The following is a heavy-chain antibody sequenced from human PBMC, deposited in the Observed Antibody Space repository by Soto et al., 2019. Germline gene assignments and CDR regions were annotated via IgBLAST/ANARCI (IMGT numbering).Heavy chain of an antibody. CDR3: ATDQTVYGSGSYYDFDY. CDR2: ISYDGSNK. Sequence: QVQLVESGGGVVQPGRSLRLSCAASGFTFSSYGMHWVRQAPGKGLEWVAVISYDGSNKYYADSVKGRFTISRDNSKNTLYLQMNSLRAEDTAVYYCATDQTVYGSGSYYDFDYWGQGTLVTVSS. CDR1: GFTFSSYG. D-gene: IGHD3-10*01. J-gene: IGHJ4*02. V-gene: IGHV3-30*03.